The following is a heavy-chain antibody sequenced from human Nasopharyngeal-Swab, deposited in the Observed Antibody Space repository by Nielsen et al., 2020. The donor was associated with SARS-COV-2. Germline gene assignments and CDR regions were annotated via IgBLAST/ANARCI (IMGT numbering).Heavy chain of an antibody. J-gene: IGHJ4*02. V-gene: IGHV3-48*03. D-gene: IGHD6-19*01. CDR3: ATLTIAVAGYYFDY. CDR2: ISSSGSTI. Sequence: VRQAPGKGLEWVSYISSSGSTIYYADSVKGRFTISRDNAKNSLYLQMNSLRAEDTAVYYCATLTIAVAGYYFDYWGQGTLVTVSS.